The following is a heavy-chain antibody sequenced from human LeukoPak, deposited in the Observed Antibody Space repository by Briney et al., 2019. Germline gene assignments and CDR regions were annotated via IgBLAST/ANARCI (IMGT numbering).Heavy chain of an antibody. Sequence: GGSLRLSCAASGFTFSTYSMNWVRQAPGKGLEWVSSISSSSSNIYYADSVKGRFTISRENAKNSLYLQMNSLRAEDTAIYYCARVVSAAVRVDPWGQGTLVTVSS. CDR2: ISSSSSNI. J-gene: IGHJ5*02. D-gene: IGHD6-13*01. CDR3: ARVVSAAVRVDP. CDR1: GFTFSTYS. V-gene: IGHV3-21*01.